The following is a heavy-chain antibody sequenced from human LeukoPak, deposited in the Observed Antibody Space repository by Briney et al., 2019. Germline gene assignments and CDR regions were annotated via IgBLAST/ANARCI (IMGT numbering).Heavy chain of an antibody. CDR3: AKDSERLWLKYYFDY. J-gene: IGHJ4*02. CDR1: GFTFSSYA. CDR2: ISGSGGST. V-gene: IGHV3-23*01. Sequence: GGSLRLSCAASGFTFSSYAMSWVRQAPGKGLEWVSAISGSGGSTYYADSVKGRFTISRDNPKNTLYLQMNSLRAEDTAVYYCAKDSERLWLKYYFDYWGQGTLVTVSS. D-gene: IGHD5-18*01.